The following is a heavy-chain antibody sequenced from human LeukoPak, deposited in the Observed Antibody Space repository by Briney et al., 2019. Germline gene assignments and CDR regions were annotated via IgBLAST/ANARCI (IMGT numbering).Heavy chain of an antibody. CDR2: ISYDGSNK. D-gene: IGHD5-24*01. CDR1: GFTFSSYA. CDR3: ARRSGWLQNQSSADQPNFDY. V-gene: IGHV3-30*04. J-gene: IGHJ4*02. Sequence: GRSLRLSCAASGFTFSSYAMHWVRQAPGKGLEWVAVISYDGSNKYYADSVKGRFTISRDNAKNSLYLQMNSLRAEDTAVYYCARRSGWLQNQSSADQPNFDYWGQGALVTVSS.